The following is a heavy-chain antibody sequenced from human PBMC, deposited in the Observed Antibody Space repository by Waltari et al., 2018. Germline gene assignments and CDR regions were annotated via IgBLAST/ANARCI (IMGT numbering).Heavy chain of an antibody. V-gene: IGHV1-2*02. D-gene: IGHD3-22*01. CDR1: GYTFTGYY. CDR3: ARAVYDSSGYYSGGWFDP. J-gene: IGHJ5*02. Sequence: QVQLVQSGAEVKKPGASVKVSCKASGYTFTGYYMHWVRQAPGQGLEWMGGRNPNGGGTNYEKRFKGRVTMTRETSISTADMELSRLRSDDTAVYYCARAVYDSSGYYSGGWFDPWGQGTLVTVSS. CDR2: RNPNGGGT.